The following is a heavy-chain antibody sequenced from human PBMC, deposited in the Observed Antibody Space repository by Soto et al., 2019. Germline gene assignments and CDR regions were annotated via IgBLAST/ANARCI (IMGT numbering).Heavy chain of an antibody. J-gene: IGHJ6*02. CDR1: GYTFTSYG. CDR3: ARDFYCSGGSCIYYYYYYGMDV. Sequence: ASVKVSCKASGYTFTSYGISWVRQAPGQGLEWMGWISAYNGNTNYAQKLQGRGTMTTDTSTSTAYMELRSLRSDDTAVYYCARDFYCSGGSCIYYYYYYGMDVWGQGTTVTVSS. CDR2: ISAYNGNT. V-gene: IGHV1-18*04. D-gene: IGHD2-15*01.